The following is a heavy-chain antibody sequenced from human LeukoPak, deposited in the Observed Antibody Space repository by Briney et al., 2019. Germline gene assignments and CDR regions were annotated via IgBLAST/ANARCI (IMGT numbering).Heavy chain of an antibody. J-gene: IGHJ4*02. D-gene: IGHD3-3*01. CDR2: ISAYIGNI. V-gene: IGHV1-18*01. Sequence: ASVKVSRKASRYTLTNYGLSWVRQAPRHGGEWGGWISAYIGNIKYEQKLQGRVTMTTDTYTRTVYMELRSLTADDTALYDCARDLKITILGVLPWDYFDYWGQGTLVTVSS. CDR3: ARDLKITILGVLPWDYFDY. CDR1: RYTLTNYG.